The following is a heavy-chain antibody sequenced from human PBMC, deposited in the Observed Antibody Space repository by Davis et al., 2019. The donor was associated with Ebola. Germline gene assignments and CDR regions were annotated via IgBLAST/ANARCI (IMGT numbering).Heavy chain of an antibody. J-gene: IGHJ4*02. CDR3: ASVLATLFDY. Sequence: GESLKISCSASGFTFSSYAMHWVRQAPGKGLEYVSAISSNGGSTYYADSVKGRFTISRDNSKNTLYLQMNSLRAEDTAVYYCASVLATLFDYWGQGTLVTVSS. D-gene: IGHD2/OR15-2a*01. V-gene: IGHV3-64*04. CDR2: ISSNGGST. CDR1: GFTFSSYA.